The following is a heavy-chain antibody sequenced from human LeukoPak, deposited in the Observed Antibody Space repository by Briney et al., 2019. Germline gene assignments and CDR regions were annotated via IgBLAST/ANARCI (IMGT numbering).Heavy chain of an antibody. J-gene: IGHJ4*02. V-gene: IGHV3-53*01. D-gene: IGHD1-14*01. CDR3: ARGVEPLAANTLAY. CDR1: GFTVITND. Sequence: AGSLTLSCAASGFTVITNDMNWVRQAPGKGLEWVSVPYSDGNTKYADSLQGRFTISRDNSKNTLYLEMNSLSPDDTAVYYCARGVEPLAANTLAYWGQGTLVTVSS. CDR2: PYSDGNT.